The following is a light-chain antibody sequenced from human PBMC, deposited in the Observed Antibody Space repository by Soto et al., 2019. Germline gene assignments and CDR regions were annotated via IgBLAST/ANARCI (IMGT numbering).Light chain of an antibody. V-gene: IGKV3-20*01. CDR3: QQYGSSPPYT. Sequence: EIVLTQSPGPLSLSPGERATLSCRASQTVSGNYLAWYQQKPRQSPRLLIYGSSDRATGIPDRFSGSGSGTDFTLTITRVEPEDFAVYYCQQYGSSPPYTFGQGTKLEIK. CDR2: GSS. CDR1: QTVSGNY. J-gene: IGKJ2*01.